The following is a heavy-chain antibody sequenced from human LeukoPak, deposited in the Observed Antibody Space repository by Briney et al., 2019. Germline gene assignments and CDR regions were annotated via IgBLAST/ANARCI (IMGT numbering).Heavy chain of an antibody. V-gene: IGHV4-30-2*01. CDR1: GGSISSGGDS. J-gene: IGHJ3*02. D-gene: IGHD6-13*01. CDR2: IYHSGST. Sequence: PSETLSLTCAVSGGSISSGGDSWSWIRQPPGKGLEWIGYIYHSGSTYYNPSLKSRVTISVDRSKNQFSLKLSSATAADTAVYYCARFSSSYDAFDIWGQGTMVTVSS. CDR3: ARFSSSYDAFDI.